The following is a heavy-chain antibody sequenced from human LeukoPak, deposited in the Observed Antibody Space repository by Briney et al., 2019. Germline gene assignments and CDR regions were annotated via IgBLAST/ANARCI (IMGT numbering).Heavy chain of an antibody. CDR1: GFTFSDSA. D-gene: IGHD1-26*01. Sequence: GGSLRLSCEASGFTFSDSAMSWVRQTSGRGLEWVSLISASGGNSYYADSVKGRFTVSRDSSKNTLHLQMNSLRAEDTAVYYCARDIELSCWGQGTLVTVSS. CDR3: ARDIELSC. V-gene: IGHV3-23*01. CDR2: ISASGGNS. J-gene: IGHJ4*02.